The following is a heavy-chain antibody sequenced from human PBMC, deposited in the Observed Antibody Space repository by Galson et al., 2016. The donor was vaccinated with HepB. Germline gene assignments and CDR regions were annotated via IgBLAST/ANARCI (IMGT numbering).Heavy chain of an antibody. D-gene: IGHD2-2*01. CDR1: GDILSTHA. V-gene: IGHV1-69*10. CDR2: IIPVLDIA. J-gene: IGHJ6*02. Sequence: SVKVSCKASGDILSTHAIGWVRQAPGQGLEWMGGIIPVLDIADYAQKFQGRLTIVADKSTSTAYMELSSLRSEDTAVYYCARAIDPAYQLPHYYYYAMDVWGQGTTVTVS. CDR3: ARAIDPAYQLPHYYYYAMDV.